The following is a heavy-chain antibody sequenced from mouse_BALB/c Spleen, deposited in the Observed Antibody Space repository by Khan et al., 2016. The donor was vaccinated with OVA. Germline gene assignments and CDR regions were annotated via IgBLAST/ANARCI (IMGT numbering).Heavy chain of an antibody. D-gene: IGHD2-1*01. J-gene: IGHJ3*01. Sequence: QVQLQQPGAELVKPGASVKISCKASGYTFTSFYMYWVKQRPGQGLEWIGGINPSNGDTHFYEKFKSKATLTVDKSSTTAHMQFSSLTSEYYAVYYCARSGYGNPFAYWGQGTLVTVSA. CDR1: GYTFTSFY. CDR2: INPSNGDT. CDR3: ARSGYGNPFAY. V-gene: IGHV1S81*02.